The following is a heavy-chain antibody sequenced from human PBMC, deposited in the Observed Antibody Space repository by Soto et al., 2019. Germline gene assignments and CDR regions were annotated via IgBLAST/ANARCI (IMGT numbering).Heavy chain of an antibody. D-gene: IGHD3-22*01. CDR2: IYSGGST. Sequence: SLRLSCAASGFTFSSNYMSWVRQSPGKGLELVSVIYSGGSTYYADSVKGRFTISRDNSKNTLYLQMNSLRAEDTAVYYCARAPYYDSSGYREYWGQGTLVIVSS. CDR1: GFTFSSNY. J-gene: IGHJ4*02. CDR3: ARAPYYDSSGYREY. V-gene: IGHV3-53*01.